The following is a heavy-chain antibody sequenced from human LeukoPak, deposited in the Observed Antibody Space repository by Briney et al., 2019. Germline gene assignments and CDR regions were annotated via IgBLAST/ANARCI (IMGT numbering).Heavy chain of an antibody. J-gene: IGHJ4*02. CDR1: GFTFSNYA. D-gene: IGHD6-19*01. V-gene: IGHV3-23*01. CDR2: ISVGGGT. CDR3: ATETMAGTVDY. Sequence: PGGSLRLFCAASGFTFSNYAMNWVRQAPGKGLEWVSVISVGGGTSYADSVKGRFTISRDNSKNTLYLQMNSLRAEDTAVYYCATETMAGTVDYWGQGTLFTVSS.